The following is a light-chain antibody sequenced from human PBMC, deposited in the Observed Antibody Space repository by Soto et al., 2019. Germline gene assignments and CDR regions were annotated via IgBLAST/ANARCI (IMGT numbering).Light chain of an antibody. Sequence: EIVLTQSPGTLSLSPGERATLSCRASQSVSSSYLAWYQQKPGQAPRLLIYGASSRATGIPDRFSGSGSGTDFTLTISSLEPEDFAVYYCHQDGSSPLYTFGQGTKLAIK. J-gene: IGKJ2*01. V-gene: IGKV3-20*01. CDR2: GAS. CDR1: QSVSSSY. CDR3: HQDGSSPLYT.